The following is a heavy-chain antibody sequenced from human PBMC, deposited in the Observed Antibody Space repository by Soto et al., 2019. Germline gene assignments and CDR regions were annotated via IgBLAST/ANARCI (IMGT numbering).Heavy chain of an antibody. D-gene: IGHD3-22*01. CDR2: INHSGST. Sequence: QVQLQQWGAGLLKPSETLSLTCAVYGGSFSGYYWSWIRQPPGKGLEWIGEINHSGSTNYNPSLKRRVTISVDTSKNQFSLKLSSVTAADTAVYYCAVGNYYDSSGYYPYNKYFQHWGQGTLVTVSS. J-gene: IGHJ1*01. V-gene: IGHV4-34*01. CDR1: GGSFSGYY. CDR3: AVGNYYDSSGYYPYNKYFQH.